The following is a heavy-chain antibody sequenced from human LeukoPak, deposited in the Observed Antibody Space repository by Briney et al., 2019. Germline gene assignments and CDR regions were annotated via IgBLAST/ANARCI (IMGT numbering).Heavy chain of an antibody. CDR1: GGSVSSGGYY. Sequence: SETLSLTCTVSGGSVSSGGYYWSWIRQHPGKGLEWIGYIYYSGSTHYNPSLKSRVTISVDTSKNQFSLNLSSVTAADTAVYYCVRVPIRGGYYYFDYWGQGTLVTVSS. CDR3: VRVPIRGGYYYFDY. V-gene: IGHV4-31*03. J-gene: IGHJ4*02. D-gene: IGHD3-3*01. CDR2: IYYSGST.